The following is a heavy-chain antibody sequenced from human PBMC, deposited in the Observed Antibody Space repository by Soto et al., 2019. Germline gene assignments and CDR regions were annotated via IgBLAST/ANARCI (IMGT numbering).Heavy chain of an antibody. D-gene: IGHD2-15*01. J-gene: IGHJ4*02. V-gene: IGHV1-69*02. CDR3: ARAPVGVVVVAATTPFDY. Sequence: SVKVSCKASGGTFSSYTISWVRQAPGQGLEWMGRIIPILGIANYAQKFQGRVTITADKSTSTAYMELSSLRSEDTAVYYCARAPVGVVVVAATTPFDYWGQGTLVIVSS. CDR2: IIPILGIA. CDR1: GGTFSSYT.